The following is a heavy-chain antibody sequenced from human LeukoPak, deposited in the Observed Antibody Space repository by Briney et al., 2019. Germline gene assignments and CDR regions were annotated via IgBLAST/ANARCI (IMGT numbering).Heavy chain of an antibody. CDR1: GFTLSSYA. D-gene: IGHD3-10*01. CDR2: ISSSGDST. CDR3: AKFFLPYLAGGTGSR. J-gene: IGHJ4*02. V-gene: IGHV3-23*01. Sequence: GALRLSCAASGFTLSSYAMSWVRQARGGGVEGVSTISSSGDSTNYAHSVEGRFTISRDNSKNTLYLQMNSLRADDTALYYCAKFFLPYLAGGTGSRWGQGTLVTVSS.